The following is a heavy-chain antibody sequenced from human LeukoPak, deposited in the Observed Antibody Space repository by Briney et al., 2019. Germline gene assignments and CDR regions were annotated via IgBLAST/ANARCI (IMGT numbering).Heavy chain of an antibody. CDR2: IKEDGSEK. CDR3: ARGYV. V-gene: IGHV3-7*01. D-gene: IGHD1-14*01. CDR1: GFTLSRYW. Sequence: GGSLRLSCAPSGFTLSRYWMSWVRQTPGKGPEWVASIKEDGSEKNYVDSVRGRFTISRDNGENSLTLQMNNLRPDDTAVCYCARGYVWGQGIQVTVSS. J-gene: IGHJ4*02.